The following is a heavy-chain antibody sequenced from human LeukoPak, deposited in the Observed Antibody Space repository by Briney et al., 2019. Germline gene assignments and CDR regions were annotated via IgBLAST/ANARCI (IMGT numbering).Heavy chain of an antibody. CDR3: ARQNLDYVWGTFRSGTFDI. D-gene: IGHD3-16*02. V-gene: IGHV4-4*07. CDR2: IYTSGST. J-gene: IGHJ3*02. Sequence: SETLSLTCTVSGGSISSYYWSWIRQPAGKGLEWIGRIYTSGSTNYNPSLKSRVTMAVDTSKQQFSLHLRSVTAADTAVYYCARQNLDYVWGTFRSGTFDIWGQGAMVTVSS. CDR1: GGSISSYY.